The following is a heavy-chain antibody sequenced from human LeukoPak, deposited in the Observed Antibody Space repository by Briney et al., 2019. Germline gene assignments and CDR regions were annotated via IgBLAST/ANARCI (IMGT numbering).Heavy chain of an antibody. CDR3: ARVAYYYGSGSYWGPDLYYFDY. J-gene: IGHJ4*02. Sequence: GSLRLSCAASGFIFSDYYWSWIRQLPGKGLEWIGEIDHSGSTNYNPSLKSRVTISVDTSKNQFSLKLSSVTAADTAVYYCARVAYYYGSGSYWGPDLYYFDYWGQGTLVTVSS. CDR2: IDHSGST. V-gene: IGHV4-34*01. CDR1: GFIFSDYY. D-gene: IGHD3-10*01.